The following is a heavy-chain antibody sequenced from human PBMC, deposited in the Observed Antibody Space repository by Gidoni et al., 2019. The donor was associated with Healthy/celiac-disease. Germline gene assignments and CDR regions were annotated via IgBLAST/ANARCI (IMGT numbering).Heavy chain of an antibody. V-gene: IGHV3-23*01. CDR1: GFTFRSYA. Sequence: EVQLLESGGGLVQPGGSLRLSCAASGFTFRSYALSWVRQAPGKGLELFSASSGSGCSTYYADAVKGRFTISRDNSKNTLYLQINSLRAEDTAVYYCAKDGGATYYDFWSGYYLFDYWGQGTLVTVSS. CDR3: AKDGGATYYDFWSGYYLFDY. CDR2: SSGSGCST. J-gene: IGHJ4*02. D-gene: IGHD3-3*01.